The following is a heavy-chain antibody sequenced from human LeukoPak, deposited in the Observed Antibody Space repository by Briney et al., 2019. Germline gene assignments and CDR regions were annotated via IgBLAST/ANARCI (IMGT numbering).Heavy chain of an antibody. CDR1: GFTFSSYW. D-gene: IGHD1-1*01. J-gene: IGHJ5*02. Sequence: GGSLRLSCAASGFTFSSYWMSWVRQAPGKGLEWVAVISYDGSNKYYADSVKGRFTISRDNSKNTLYLQMNSLRAEDTAVYYCAKDRAARLNWRSGGAGFDPWGQGTLVTVSS. CDR2: ISYDGSNK. CDR3: AKDRAARLNWRSGGAGFDP. V-gene: IGHV3-30*18.